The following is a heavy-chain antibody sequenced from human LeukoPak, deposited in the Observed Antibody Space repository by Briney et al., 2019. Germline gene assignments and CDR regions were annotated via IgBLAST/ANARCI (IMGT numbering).Heavy chain of an antibody. Sequence: GGSLRLSCAASGFTFSKYWMLWVRQAPGKGLESVSRINIDGTVTTYADSVKGRFTVSRDNADNTMFLQMNSVRDEDTAVYYCATKQWLAPPPDSWGQGTPVTVSS. J-gene: IGHJ4*02. CDR3: ATKQWLAPPPDS. CDR2: INIDGTVT. CDR1: GFTFSKYW. D-gene: IGHD6-19*01. V-gene: IGHV3-74*01.